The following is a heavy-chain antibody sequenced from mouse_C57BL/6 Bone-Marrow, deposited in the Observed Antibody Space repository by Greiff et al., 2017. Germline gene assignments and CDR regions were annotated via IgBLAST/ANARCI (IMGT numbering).Heavy chain of an antibody. V-gene: IGHV14-3*01. CDR3: ARDLYYDYDGDY. CDR2: IDPANGNT. J-gene: IGHJ2*01. D-gene: IGHD2-4*01. Sequence: EVQLQQSVAELVRPGASVKLSCTASGYNIKNTYMHWVKQRPEQGLEWIGRIDPANGNTKYNPKFQGKATLTADTSSNPAYMQLSSLTSEDAAIYYFARDLYYDYDGDYWGQGTTLTVSS. CDR1: GYNIKNTY.